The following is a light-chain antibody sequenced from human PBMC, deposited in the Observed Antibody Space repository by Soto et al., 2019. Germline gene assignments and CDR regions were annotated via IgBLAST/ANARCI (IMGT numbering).Light chain of an antibody. J-gene: IGKJ1*01. CDR1: QSVSSSH. V-gene: IGKV3-20*01. Sequence: EIVLTQSPGTLSLSPGERATLSCRASQSVSSSHLAWYQQKPGQAPRLLICGASDLATAIPDRFSGSGSGRDFTLPISRLEPEDEAVYSCNQHGTAPLSRTFSQGTKVEIK. CDR2: GAS. CDR3: NQHGTAPLSRT.